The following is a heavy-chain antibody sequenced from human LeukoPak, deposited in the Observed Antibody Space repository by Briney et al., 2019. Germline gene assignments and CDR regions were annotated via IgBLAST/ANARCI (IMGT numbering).Heavy chain of an antibody. CDR1: GGSISSGDYY. Sequence: SQTLSLTCTVSGGSISSGDYYWSWIRQPPGKGLEWIGYIYYSGSTYYNPSLKSRVTISVDTSKNQFSLKLSSVTAADTAVYYCARAGNQLLYFPYFDYWGQGTLVTVPS. CDR3: ARAGNQLLYFPYFDY. CDR2: IYYSGST. D-gene: IGHD2-2*02. J-gene: IGHJ4*02. V-gene: IGHV4-30-4*01.